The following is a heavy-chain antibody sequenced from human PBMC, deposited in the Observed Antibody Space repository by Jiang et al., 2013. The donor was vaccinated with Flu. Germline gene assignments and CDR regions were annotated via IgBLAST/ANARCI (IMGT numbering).Heavy chain of an antibody. CDR1: GGSFSGYY. CDR3: ARGGRGAYYDILTGYQPGFDY. Sequence: VALLKPSETLSLTCAVYGGSFSGYYWTWIRQPPGKGLEWIGEINHSGSTNYNLSLKSRVTISVDMSKNQFSLKLSSVTAADTAMYFCARGGRGAYYDILTGYQPGFDYWGQGTLVTVSS. J-gene: IGHJ4*02. V-gene: IGHV4-34*01. CDR2: INHSGST. D-gene: IGHD3-9*01.